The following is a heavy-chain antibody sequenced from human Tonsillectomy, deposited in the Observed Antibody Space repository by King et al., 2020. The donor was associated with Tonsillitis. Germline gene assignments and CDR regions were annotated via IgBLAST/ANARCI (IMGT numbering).Heavy chain of an antibody. D-gene: IGHD3-16*01. CDR1: EFTFDSYG. CDR3: AKGYTYSSEGYYYGLDG. J-gene: IGHJ6*02. Sequence: VQLVESGGGVVQPGGSLRLSCAASEFTFDSYGMHWVRLAPGKGLKWVAFIRYDGSNKYYTDSVKGRFTISRDNSKNTLFLQMNSLRVEDTAVYYCAKGYTYSSEGYYYGLDGWGQGTTVTVSS. V-gene: IGHV3-30*02. CDR2: IRYDGSNK.